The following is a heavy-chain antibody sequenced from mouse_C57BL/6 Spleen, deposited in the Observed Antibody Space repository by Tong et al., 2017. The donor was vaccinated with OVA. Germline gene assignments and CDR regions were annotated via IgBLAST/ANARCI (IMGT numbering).Heavy chain of an antibody. CDR2: ISSGSSTI. J-gene: IGHJ4*01. Sequence: EVQLQESGGGLVKPGGSLKLSCAASGFTFSDYGMHWVRQAPEKGLEWVAYISSGSSTIYYADTVKGRFTISRDNAKNTLFLQMTSLRSEDTAMYYCARSLGTVVAPYYAMDYWGQGTSVTVSS. CDR3: ARSLGTVVAPYYAMDY. CDR1: GFTFSDYG. V-gene: IGHV5-17*01. D-gene: IGHD1-1*01.